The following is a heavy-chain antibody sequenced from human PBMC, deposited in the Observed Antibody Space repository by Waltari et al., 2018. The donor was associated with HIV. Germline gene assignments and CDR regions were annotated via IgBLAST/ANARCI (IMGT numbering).Heavy chain of an antibody. CDR2: IRNKANSNAT. Sequence: EVQLVEFGGGLVQPGGSLKLSCAASGFTFSGSAMHGVRQASGRWRGWVVRIRNKANSNATVYAPSVKGRLTISRDDWKDTAYLQMNSLKSADTAVYYCVRRGRDGYIDYWGQGTLVTVSS. CDR1: GFTFSGSA. J-gene: IGHJ4*02. CDR3: VRRGRDGYIDY. V-gene: IGHV3-73*01. D-gene: IGHD3-22*01.